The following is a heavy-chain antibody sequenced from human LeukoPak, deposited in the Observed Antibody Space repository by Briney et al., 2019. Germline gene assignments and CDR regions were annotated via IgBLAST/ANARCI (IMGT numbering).Heavy chain of an antibody. Sequence: PSETLSLTCAVSGGSISGYYWSWIRQPAGKRLEWIGRIYSTGTTNYSPSLNSRVTMSVDTSKNQFSLKLTSVTAADTAVYYCARIYDFWSVSTYYFDYWGQGILVTVFS. CDR2: IYSTGTT. J-gene: IGHJ4*02. CDR3: ARIYDFWSVSTYYFDY. V-gene: IGHV4-4*07. CDR1: GGSISGYY. D-gene: IGHD3-3*01.